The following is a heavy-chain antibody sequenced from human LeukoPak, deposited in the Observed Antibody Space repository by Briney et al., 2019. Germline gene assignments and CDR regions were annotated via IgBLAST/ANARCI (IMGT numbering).Heavy chain of an antibody. CDR3: ALAPYGDYESGNYFDY. CDR2: ISYDGSNK. CDR1: GFTFSSYA. V-gene: IGHV3-30*04. D-gene: IGHD4-17*01. Sequence: GGSLRLSCAASGFTFSSYAMHWVRQAPGKGLEWVAVISYDGSNKYYADSVKGRFTISRDNSKNTLYLQMNSLRAEDTAVYYCALAPYGDYESGNYFDYWGQGTLVTVSS. J-gene: IGHJ4*02.